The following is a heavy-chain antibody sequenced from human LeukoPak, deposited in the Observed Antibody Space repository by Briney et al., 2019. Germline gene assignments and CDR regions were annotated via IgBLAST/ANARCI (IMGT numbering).Heavy chain of an antibody. D-gene: IGHD5-12*01. V-gene: IGHV4-59*02. J-gene: IGHJ5*02. CDR3: ARSLSGLDSGDR. CDR2: FYSDGSI. Sequence: PSETLSLTCNVFGDSVSSNHWNWIRQPPGKGLEWIGTFYSDGSITYNPSLKSRLTISVNTSKNQFSLKLTSVTAADTAVYYCARSLSGLDSGDRWGQGTLVTVSS. CDR1: GDSVSSNH.